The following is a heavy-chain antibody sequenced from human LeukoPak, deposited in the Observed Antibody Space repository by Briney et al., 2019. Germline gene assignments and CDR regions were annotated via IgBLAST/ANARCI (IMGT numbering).Heavy chain of an antibody. CDR1: GFTFSSYA. Sequence: GGSLRLSCAASGFTFSSYAMSWVRQAPEKGLEWVSGISGSDGSTYYADSVKGRFTISRDNSKNTLYLQMNSLRAEDTAVYYCARVADPDYYYYYGMDVWGQGTTVTVSS. CDR2: ISGSDGST. V-gene: IGHV3-23*01. J-gene: IGHJ6*02. CDR3: ARVADPDYYYYYGMDV.